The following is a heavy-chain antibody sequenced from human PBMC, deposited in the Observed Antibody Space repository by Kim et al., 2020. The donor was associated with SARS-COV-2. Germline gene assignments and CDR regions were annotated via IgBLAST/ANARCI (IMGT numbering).Heavy chain of an antibody. J-gene: IGHJ5*02. D-gene: IGHD4-4*01. CDR2: TYWDDDV. CDR3: IHTSNRDAWFDP. Sequence: SGPTLVTPTQTLTLTCTFSGFSLSTSGVGVGWIRQPPGKAPDWLGLTYWDDDVRYRPSLKNRLTITKDTSKSLVVLTMTNMDPVDTATYYCIHTSNRDAWFDPWGQGILVTVSS. CDR1: GFSLSTSGVG. V-gene: IGHV2-5*02.